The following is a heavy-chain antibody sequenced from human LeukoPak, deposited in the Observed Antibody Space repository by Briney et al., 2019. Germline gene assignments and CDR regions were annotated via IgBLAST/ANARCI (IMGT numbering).Heavy chain of an antibody. CDR1: GFTVSSNY. CDR2: IYSGGST. J-gene: IGHJ4*02. D-gene: IGHD2-21*02. CDR3: ARIYKPLVVVTAIAPWMGSPGWGLDY. Sequence: PGGSLRLSCAASGFTVSSNYMNWVRQAPGKGLEWVSVIYSGGSTYYADSVKGRFTISRDNSKNTLYLQMNSLRAEDTAVYYCARIYKPLVVVTAIAPWMGSPGWGLDYWGQGTLVTVSS. V-gene: IGHV3-53*01.